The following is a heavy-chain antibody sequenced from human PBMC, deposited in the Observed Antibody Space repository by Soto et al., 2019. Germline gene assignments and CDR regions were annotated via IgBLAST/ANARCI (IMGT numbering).Heavy chain of an antibody. D-gene: IGHD3-3*01. V-gene: IGHV4-59*13. J-gene: IGHJ6*02. CDR1: GDSMSPFY. Sequence: QVPLQESGPGLVKPSETLSLTCTVSGDSMSPFYWNWIRQSPGKGLEWIGYIYYSGNTNYNPSLKIRFAISVNTSTNQFYLKLSSVSAADTAVYYCARGVYDYWSGYYAGSGLDVWGQWTTVTVSS. CDR3: ARGVYDYWSGYYAGSGLDV. CDR2: IYYSGNT.